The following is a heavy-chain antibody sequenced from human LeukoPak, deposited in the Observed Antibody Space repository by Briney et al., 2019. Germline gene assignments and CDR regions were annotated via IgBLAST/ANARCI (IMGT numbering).Heavy chain of an antibody. CDR1: GGSISSYY. CDR3: ARDSFYTRDGYNRGSEDDAFDI. Sequence: SETLSLTCTVSGGSISSYYWSWIRQPPGKGLEWIGYIYYSGSTNYNPSLKSRVTISVDTSKNQFSLKLSSVTAADTAVYYCARDSFYTRDGYNRGSEDDAFDIWGQGTMVTVSS. J-gene: IGHJ3*02. CDR2: IYYSGST. D-gene: IGHD5-24*01. V-gene: IGHV4-59*01.